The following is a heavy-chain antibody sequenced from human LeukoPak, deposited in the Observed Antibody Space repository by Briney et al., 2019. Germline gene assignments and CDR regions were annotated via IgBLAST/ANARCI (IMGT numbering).Heavy chain of an antibody. D-gene: IGHD3-9*01. CDR2: ISYDGSNK. CDR3: ARPFYDILTGPDY. J-gene: IGHJ4*02. Sequence: GGSLRLSCAASGFTFSSYAMHWVRQAPGKGLEWVAVISYDGSNKYYADSVKGRFTISRDNSKNTLYLQMNSLRAEDTAVYYCARPFYDILTGPDYWGQGTLVTVSS. V-gene: IGHV3-30-3*01. CDR1: GFTFSSYA.